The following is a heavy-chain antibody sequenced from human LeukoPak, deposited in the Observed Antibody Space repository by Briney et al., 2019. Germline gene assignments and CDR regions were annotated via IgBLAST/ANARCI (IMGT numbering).Heavy chain of an antibody. Sequence: PGGSLRRSCAASGFTFSSYAMSWVRQAPGKGLEWVSAISGSGGSTYHADSVKGRFTISRDNSKNTLYLQMNSLRAEDTAVYYCAKGAPTYYYDSSGPDYWGQGTLVTVSS. CDR2: ISGSGGST. CDR3: AKGAPTYYYDSSGPDY. J-gene: IGHJ4*02. V-gene: IGHV3-23*01. D-gene: IGHD3-22*01. CDR1: GFTFSSYA.